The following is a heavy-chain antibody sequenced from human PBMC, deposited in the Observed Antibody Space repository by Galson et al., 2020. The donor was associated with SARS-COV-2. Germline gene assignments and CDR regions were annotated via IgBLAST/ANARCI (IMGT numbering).Heavy chain of an antibody. CDR1: GFTFSSYA. J-gene: IGHJ4*02. Sequence: GESLKISCAASGFTFSSYAMSWVRQAPGKGLEWVSAISGSGGSTYYADSVKGRFTISRDNSKNTLYLQMNSLRAEDTAVYYCAKDQAWIVGATSDYWGQGTLVTVSS. D-gene: IGHD1-26*01. V-gene: IGHV3-23*01. CDR3: AKDQAWIVGATSDY. CDR2: ISGSGGST.